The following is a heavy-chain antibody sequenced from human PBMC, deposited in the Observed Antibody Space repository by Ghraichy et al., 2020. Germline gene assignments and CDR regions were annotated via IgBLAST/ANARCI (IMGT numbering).Heavy chain of an antibody. V-gene: IGHV4-39*07. CDR3: ARAHPTYERYCTGGRCYRGPTPYFFWFDP. CDR2: IYYSGST. D-gene: IGHD2-15*01. CDR1: GGSISDNNYY. J-gene: IGHJ5*02. Sequence: SQTLSLTCTVSGGSISDNNYYWGWIRQPPGKGLEWIGSIYYSGSTYYKPSLKSRVTMSVDTSKNKFSLKLSSVTAADTAVYYCARAHPTYERYCTGGRCYRGPTPYFFWFDPWGQGTLVTVSS.